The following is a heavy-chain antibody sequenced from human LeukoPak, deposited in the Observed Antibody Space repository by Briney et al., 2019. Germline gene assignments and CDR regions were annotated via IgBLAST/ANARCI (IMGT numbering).Heavy chain of an antibody. CDR1: SGSISTSNYY. D-gene: IGHD3-3*01. CDR3: ARVRFLEWLSRRPYYFDY. V-gene: IGHV4-39*07. Sequence: SETLSLTCTVSSGSISTSNYYWGWVRQPPGKALEWIGNIFYSGSTYYSPSLKSRVTISVDTSKNQFSLKLSSVTAADTAVYYCARVRFLEWLSRRPYYFDYWGQGTLVTVSS. J-gene: IGHJ4*02. CDR2: IFYSGST.